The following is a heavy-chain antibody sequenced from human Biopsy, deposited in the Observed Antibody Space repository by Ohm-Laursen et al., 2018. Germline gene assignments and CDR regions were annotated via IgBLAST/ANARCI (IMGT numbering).Heavy chain of an antibody. V-gene: IGHV1-18*01. CDR3: ARAKLEPVYYYYGMDV. J-gene: IGHJ6*02. CDR1: GYTFTSYG. D-gene: IGHD1-1*01. CDR2: INTENGNT. Sequence: SSVKVSCKASGYTFTSYGISWVRQAPGQGLEWMGWINTENGNTNCAQNLQGRVTMTADTSTSTAYMEVTSLRSDDTAVYYCARAKLEPVYYYYGMDVWGQGTTVTVSS.